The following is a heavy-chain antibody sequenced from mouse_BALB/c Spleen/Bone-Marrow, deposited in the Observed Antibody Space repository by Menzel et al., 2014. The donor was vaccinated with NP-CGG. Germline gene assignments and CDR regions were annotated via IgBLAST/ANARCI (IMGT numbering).Heavy chain of an antibody. CDR1: GFTFSTYG. CDR3: ARRGYGNSYWYFDV. J-gene: IGHJ1*01. Sequence: EVHLVESGGDLVKPGGSLKLSCAASGFTFSTYGMSWVRQTPDKRLEWVAAISNGGIYTYYPDTVKGRFTISRDNAKNTLYLQMSSLKSEDTAMYYCARRGYGNSYWYFDVWGRGTTGTVSS. CDR2: ISNGGIYT. V-gene: IGHV5-6*01. D-gene: IGHD2-10*02.